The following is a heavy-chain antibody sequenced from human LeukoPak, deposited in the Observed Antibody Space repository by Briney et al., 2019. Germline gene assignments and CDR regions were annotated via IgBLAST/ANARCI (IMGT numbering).Heavy chain of an antibody. CDR2: IKQDGSEK. CDR1: GFTFSTYA. CDR3: AREVPSQSDY. J-gene: IGHJ4*02. V-gene: IGHV3-7*01. Sequence: GGSLRLSCVTSGFTFSTYAMSWVRQAPGKGLGWVANIKQDGSEKYYVDSVKGRFTISRDNAKNSLYLQMNSLRAEDTAVYYCAREVPSQSDYWGQGTLVTVSS.